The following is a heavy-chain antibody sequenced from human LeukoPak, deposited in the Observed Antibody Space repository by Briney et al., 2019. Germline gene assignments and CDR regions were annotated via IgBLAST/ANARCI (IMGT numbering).Heavy chain of an antibody. CDR3: ARGGGSYSGLYYFDY. CDR2: IYYSGST. CDR1: GGSISSYY. V-gene: IGHV4-59*05. D-gene: IGHD1-26*01. J-gene: IGHJ4*02. Sequence: SETLSLTCTVSGGSISSYYWSWIRQPPGKGLEWIGSIYYSGSTYYNPSLKSRVTISVDTSKNQFSLKLSSVTAADTAVYYCARGGGSYSGLYYFDYWGQGTLVTVSS.